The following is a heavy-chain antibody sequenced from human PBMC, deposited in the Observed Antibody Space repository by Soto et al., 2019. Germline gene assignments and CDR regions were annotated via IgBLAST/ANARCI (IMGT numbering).Heavy chain of an antibody. CDR2: ISAYNGNT. J-gene: IGHJ4*02. CDR3: ARDVTPPDY. V-gene: IGHV1-18*01. CDR1: GYTFSSYA. Sequence: QVQLVQSGAEVRKPGASVKVSCKASGYTFSSYAFSWVRQAPGQGLEWMGWISAYNGNTNNAKKFQGRVTMTTDTSTSTAYMELRSLRSDDTAVYYCARDVTPPDYWGQGTLVTVSS.